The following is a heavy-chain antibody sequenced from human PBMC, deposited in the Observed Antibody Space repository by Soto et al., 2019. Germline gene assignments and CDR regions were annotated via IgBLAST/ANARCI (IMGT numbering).Heavy chain of an antibody. V-gene: IGHV4-59*01. J-gene: IGHJ4*02. D-gene: IGHD3-3*01. Sequence: SETLSLTCTVSGGSISSYYWSWIRQPPGKGLEWIGYIYYSGSTNYNPSLKSRVTISVDTSKNQFSLKLSSVTAADTAVYYCARASAFWSGYYYDYWGQGTLVTVSS. CDR2: IYYSGST. CDR3: ARASAFWSGYYYDY. CDR1: GGSISSYY.